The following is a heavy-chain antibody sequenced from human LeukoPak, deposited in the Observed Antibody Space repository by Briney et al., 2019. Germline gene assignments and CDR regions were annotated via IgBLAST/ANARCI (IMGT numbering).Heavy chain of an antibody. V-gene: IGHV3-7*01. D-gene: IGHD3-22*01. CDR3: ARDRNPYYYDSSGDDAFDI. J-gene: IGHJ3*02. Sequence: GGSLRLSCAASGFTFSSYWMSWVRQAPGKGLEWVANIKQDGSEKYYVDSEKGRFTISRDNAKNSLYLQMNSLRAEDTAVYYCARDRNPYYYDSSGDDAFDIWGQGTMVTVSS. CDR1: GFTFSSYW. CDR2: IKQDGSEK.